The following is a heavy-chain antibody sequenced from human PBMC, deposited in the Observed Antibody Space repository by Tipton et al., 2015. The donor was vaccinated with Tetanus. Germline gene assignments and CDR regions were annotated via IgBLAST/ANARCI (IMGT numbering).Heavy chain of an antibody. CDR2: INHSGST. D-gene: IGHD2-15*01. CDR3: ARTLGYCSGGSCYSVYFDY. J-gene: IGHJ4*02. CDR1: GGSFSGYY. Sequence: TLSLTCAVYGGSFSGYYWSWIRQPPGKGLEWIGEINHSGSTNYNPSLKSRVTISVDTSKNQFSLKLSSVTAADTAVYYCARTLGYCSGGSCYSVYFDYWGQGTLVTVSS. V-gene: IGHV4-34*01.